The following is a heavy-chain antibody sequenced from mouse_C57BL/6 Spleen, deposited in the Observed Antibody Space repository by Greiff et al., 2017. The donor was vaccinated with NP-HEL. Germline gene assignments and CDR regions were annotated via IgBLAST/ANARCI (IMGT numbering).Heavy chain of an antibody. V-gene: IGHV3-6*01. D-gene: IGHD1-1*01. CDR1: GYSITSGYY. CDR3: ARGKGYYGSRGFDY. J-gene: IGHJ2*01. CDR2: ISYDGSN. Sequence: EVKLLESGPGLVKPSQSLSLTCSVTGYSITSGYYWNWIRQFPGNKLEWMGYISYDGSNNYNPSLKNRISITRDTSKNQFFLKLNSVTTEDTATYYCARGKGYYGSRGFDYWGQGTTLTVSS.